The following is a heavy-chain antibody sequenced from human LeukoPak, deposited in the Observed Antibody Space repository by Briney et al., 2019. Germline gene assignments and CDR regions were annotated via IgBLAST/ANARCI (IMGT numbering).Heavy chain of an antibody. J-gene: IGHJ4*02. CDR3: ARSIAVGGTARFDN. V-gene: IGHV3-21*01. Sequence: GGSLRLSCAASDFIFSSYSMTWVRQAPGKGLEWVSFIRSGSTVTYYADSVKGRFTISRDNAKNSLYLQMNSLRVEDTAVYYCARSIAVGGTARFDNWGQGTLGIVSS. CDR1: DFIFSSYS. D-gene: IGHD6-19*01. CDR2: IRSGSTVT.